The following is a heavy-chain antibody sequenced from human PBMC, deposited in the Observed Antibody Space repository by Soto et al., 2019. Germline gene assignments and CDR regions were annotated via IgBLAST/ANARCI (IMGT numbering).Heavy chain of an antibody. D-gene: IGHD3-10*01. CDR2: ISAYNGNT. CDR1: GYTFTSYG. J-gene: IGHJ4*02. Sequence: ASVKVSCKASGYTFTSYGIRWVRQAPGQGLEWMGWISAYNGNTNYAQKLQGRVTMTTDTSTSTAYMELRSLRSDGTAVYYCARDQSYGAGSYSSLGYWGQGTLVTVSS. V-gene: IGHV1-18*01. CDR3: ARDQSYGAGSYSSLGY.